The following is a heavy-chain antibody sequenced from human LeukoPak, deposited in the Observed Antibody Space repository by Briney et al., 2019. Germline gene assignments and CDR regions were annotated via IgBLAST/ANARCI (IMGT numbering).Heavy chain of an antibody. J-gene: IGHJ4*02. Sequence: PGGSLRLSCAGSGFTFSNYAMTWVRQAPGKGLEWVSSVSGSGRNTFYPDSVEGRFTISRDNSKNTLYLQMNSLRAEDTAVYYCAKFAGPEGGNGLMGDYWGQGTLVTVSS. V-gene: IGHV3-23*01. CDR3: AKFAGPEGGNGLMGDY. D-gene: IGHD4-23*01. CDR2: VSGSGRNT. CDR1: GFTFSNYA.